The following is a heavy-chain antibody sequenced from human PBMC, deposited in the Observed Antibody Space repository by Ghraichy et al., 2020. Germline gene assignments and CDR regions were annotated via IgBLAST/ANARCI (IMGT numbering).Heavy chain of an antibody. J-gene: IGHJ4*02. Sequence: GESLNISCATSGFTFSTYTMGWVRQAPGKGLEWVSSISSSSGSIFYADSVKGRFTISRDNAKNSLYLQMNSLRDEDTAVYFCARKDFFNSGTYYIPFFDSCVQGTLVTVSS. D-gene: IGHD3-10*01. CDR3: ARKDFFNSGTYYIPFFDS. CDR2: ISSSSGSI. CDR1: GFTFSTYT. V-gene: IGHV3-48*02.